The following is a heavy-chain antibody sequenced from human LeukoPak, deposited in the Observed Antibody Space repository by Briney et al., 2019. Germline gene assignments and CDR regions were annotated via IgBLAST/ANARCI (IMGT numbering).Heavy chain of an antibody. Sequence: SETLSLTCAVYSGSFSGYYWSWIRQPPGKGLEWIGEINDSGSVNCNPSLRNRVTLSVDTSKNQFSLRLSSVAAADTAVYYCARRLVDSGASQVSDNWGQGTLVTVSS. D-gene: IGHD2-15*01. V-gene: IGHV4-34*01. CDR2: INDSGSV. J-gene: IGHJ4*02. CDR3: ARRLVDSGASQVSDN. CDR1: SGSFSGYY.